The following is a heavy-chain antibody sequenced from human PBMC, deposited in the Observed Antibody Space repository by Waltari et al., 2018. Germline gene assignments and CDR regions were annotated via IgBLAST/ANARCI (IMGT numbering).Heavy chain of an antibody. CDR1: GFTFSSYW. D-gene: IGHD3-9*01. CDR2: IKNDGTST. J-gene: IGHJ4*02. CDR3: TRAGYYRVDY. V-gene: IGHV3-74*01. Sequence: EVQLVESGGGLVQPGGSLRLSCVASGFTFSSYWLHWVRQAPGKGLVWGSRIKNDGTSTSGGDAVKGRFTISRDNAKNTLYLQMNSLRAEDTAVYYCTRAGYYRVDYWGQGTLATVSS.